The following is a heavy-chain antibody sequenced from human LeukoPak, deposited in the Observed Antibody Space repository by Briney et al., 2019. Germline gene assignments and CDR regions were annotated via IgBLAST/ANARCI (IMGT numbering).Heavy chain of an antibody. Sequence: GGSLRLSCAASGFTFSSYGMHWVRQAPGKGLEWVAVISYDGSNKYYADSVKGRFTISRDNSKNTLYLQMNSLRGEDTAVYYCAKDPGKFWSGHDYWGQGALVTVSS. CDR2: ISYDGSNK. D-gene: IGHD3-3*01. V-gene: IGHV3-30*18. CDR1: GFTFSSYG. CDR3: AKDPGKFWSGHDY. J-gene: IGHJ4*02.